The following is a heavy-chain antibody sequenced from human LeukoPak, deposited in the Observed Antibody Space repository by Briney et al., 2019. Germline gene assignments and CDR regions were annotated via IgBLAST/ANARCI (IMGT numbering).Heavy chain of an antibody. V-gene: IGHV4-61*02. CDR2: IYTSGST. CDR3: ARETHWGSGY. J-gene: IGHJ4*02. Sequence: SQTLSLTCTVSGGSISSGSYYWSWIRQPAGKGLEWIGRIYTSGSTNYNPSLKSLVTISVDTSKNQFSLKLSSVTAADTAVYYCARETHWGSGYWGQGTLVTVSS. CDR1: GGSISSGSYY. D-gene: IGHD7-27*01.